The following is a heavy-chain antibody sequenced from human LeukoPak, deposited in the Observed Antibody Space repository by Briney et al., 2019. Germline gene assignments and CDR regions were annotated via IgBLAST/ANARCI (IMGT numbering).Heavy chain of an antibody. CDR3: ARDRDDFWSGYYTRYFDY. V-gene: IGHV3-48*01. D-gene: IGHD3-3*01. Sequence: GGSLRLSCAASGFTFSSYSMNWVRQAPGKGLEWVSYISSSSTIYYADSVKGRFTISRDNAKNSLYLQMNSLRAKDTAVYYCARDRDDFWSGYYTRYFDYWGQGTLVTVSS. CDR2: ISSSSTI. CDR1: GFTFSSYS. J-gene: IGHJ4*02.